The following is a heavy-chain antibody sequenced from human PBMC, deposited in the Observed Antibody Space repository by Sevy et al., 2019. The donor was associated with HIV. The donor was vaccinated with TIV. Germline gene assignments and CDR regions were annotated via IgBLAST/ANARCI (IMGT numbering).Heavy chain of an antibody. Sequence: GGSLRLSCVVSGFDIRSNYMSWVRQAPGKGLEWVSHIYAGGTAYYADSVKGRFTFSRDDSKNTVSLQMRSLRVEDSAVYYCASEYCSRGSCFFDYSGQGIQVTVSS. V-gene: IGHV3-53*01. CDR1: GFDIRSNY. CDR3: ASEYCSRGSCFFDY. J-gene: IGHJ4*02. D-gene: IGHD2-15*01. CDR2: IYAGGTA.